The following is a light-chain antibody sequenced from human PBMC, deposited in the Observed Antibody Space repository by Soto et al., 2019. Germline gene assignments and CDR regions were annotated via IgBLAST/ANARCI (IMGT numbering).Light chain of an antibody. V-gene: IGKV3-20*01. CDR1: QSVSSSS. CDR3: QQYASSYT. CDR2: GSS. Sequence: EIVLTQSPGTLSLSPGERATLSCRASQSVSSSSLAWYQKKPGQAPRLLIYGSSSMATGIPDRFSGSGSGTDFTLTISRLEPEDFAVYYCQQYASSYTFGQGTKLEIK. J-gene: IGKJ2*01.